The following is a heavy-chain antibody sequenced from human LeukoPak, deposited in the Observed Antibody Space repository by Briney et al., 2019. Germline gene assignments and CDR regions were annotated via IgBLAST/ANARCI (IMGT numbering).Heavy chain of an antibody. J-gene: IGHJ4*02. CDR2: IHHSGSA. Sequence: SETLSLTCAVSGVSISTRYYYWGWIRQPPGQGLVWIGTIHHSGSAYYNPSLKSQVTISVDTSNNHFSRKLSSVTAGDTAVYYCASLYFYGSGSFPNYWGQGILVTVST. V-gene: IGHV4-39*02. CDR1: GVSISTRYYY. D-gene: IGHD3-10*01. CDR3: ASLYFYGSGSFPNY.